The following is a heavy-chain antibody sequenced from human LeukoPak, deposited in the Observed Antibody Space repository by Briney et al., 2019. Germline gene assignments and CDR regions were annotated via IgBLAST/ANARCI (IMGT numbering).Heavy chain of an antibody. CDR1: GFTFSSYA. D-gene: IGHD2-2*01. Sequence: PGRSLRLSCAASGFTFSSYAVHWVRQAPGKGLEWVAVISYDGSNKYYADSVKGRFTISRDNSKNTLYLQMNSLRAEDTAVYYCARVSWAGPYCSSTSCPGGAFDIWGQGTMVTVSS. CDR2: ISYDGSNK. V-gene: IGHV3-30-3*01. J-gene: IGHJ3*02. CDR3: ARVSWAGPYCSSTSCPGGAFDI.